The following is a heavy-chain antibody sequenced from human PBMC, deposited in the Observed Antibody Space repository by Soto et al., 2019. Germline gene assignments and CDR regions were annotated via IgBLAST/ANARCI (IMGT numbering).Heavy chain of an antibody. J-gene: IGHJ6*02. CDR2: IDPSDSYT. CDR3: ARLGFGVLYGMDV. Sequence: GESLKISCKASGYSCTSYWISWVRQMPGKGLEWMGRIDPSDSYTNYSPSFRGHVTISADKSISTAYLQWSSLKASDTAIYYCARLGFGVLYGMDVWGQGTTVTVSS. V-gene: IGHV5-10-1*01. CDR1: GYSCTSYW. D-gene: IGHD3-10*01.